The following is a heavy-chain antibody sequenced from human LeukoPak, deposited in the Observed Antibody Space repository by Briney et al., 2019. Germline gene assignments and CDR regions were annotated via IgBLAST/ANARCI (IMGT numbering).Heavy chain of an antibody. Sequence: ASVKVSRKASGYTFTGYYMHWVRQAPGQGLEWMGRINPNSGGTNYAQKFQGRVTMTRDTSISTAYMELSRLRSDDTAVYYCARVYYDSSGYYRIDYWGQGTLVTVSS. CDR1: GYTFTGYY. J-gene: IGHJ4*02. V-gene: IGHV1-2*06. CDR3: ARVYYDSSGYYRIDY. CDR2: INPNSGGT. D-gene: IGHD3-22*01.